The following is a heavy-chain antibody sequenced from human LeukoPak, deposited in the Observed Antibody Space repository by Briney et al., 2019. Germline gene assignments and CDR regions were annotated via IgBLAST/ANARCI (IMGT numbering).Heavy chain of an antibody. V-gene: IGHV3-48*03. CDR1: GFTFSSYE. D-gene: IGHD6-19*01. J-gene: IGHJ6*03. CDR2: ISSSGSTI. CDR3: ARSPGYSSGWYGTYYYYYYMDV. Sequence: GGSLRLSCAASGFTFSSYEMNWVRQAPGKGLEWVSYISSSGSTIYHADSVKGRFTISRDNAKNSLYLQMNSLRAEDTAVYYCARSPGYSSGWYGTYYYYYYMDVWGKGTTVTVSS.